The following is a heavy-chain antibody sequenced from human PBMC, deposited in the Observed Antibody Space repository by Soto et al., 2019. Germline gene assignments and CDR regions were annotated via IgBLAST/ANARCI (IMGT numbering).Heavy chain of an antibody. CDR3: ASSNIAAAGFYYYGMDV. CDR1: GDSISSYY. D-gene: IGHD6-13*01. CDR2: IYYSGST. J-gene: IGHJ6*02. V-gene: IGHV4-59*01. Sequence: QVQLQESGPGLVKPSETLSLTCTVSGDSISSYYWSWIRQPPGKGLEWIGYIYYSGSTNYNPSLKSRVTIAVDTSKHQFSLNLSSVTAADPAVYYCASSNIAAAGFYYYGMDVWGRGTPVTGSS.